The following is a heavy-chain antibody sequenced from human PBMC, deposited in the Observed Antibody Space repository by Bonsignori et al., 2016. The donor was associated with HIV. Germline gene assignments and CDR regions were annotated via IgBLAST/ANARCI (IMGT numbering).Heavy chain of an antibody. Sequence: RQAPGKGLEWIGYIYYSGSTNYNPSLKSRVTISVDTSKNQFSLKLGSVTAADTAVYYCARAWGYQLLSVFDPWGQGTLVTVSS. D-gene: IGHD2-2*01. V-gene: IGHV4-59*01. CDR2: IYYSGST. CDR3: ARAWGYQLLSVFDP. J-gene: IGHJ5*02.